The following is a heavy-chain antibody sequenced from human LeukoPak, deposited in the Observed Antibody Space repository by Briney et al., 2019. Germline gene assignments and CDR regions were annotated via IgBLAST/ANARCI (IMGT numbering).Heavy chain of an antibody. D-gene: IGHD6-19*01. Sequence: SETLSLTCTDSGGSISSYYWSWIRQPPGKGLEWIGYIYYRGNTNYNPSLKSRVTISEDTSKNQFSLKLSFVSAADTAVYYCVRDGGSGWTGFDYWGQGTLVTVSS. V-gene: IGHV4-59*01. CDR3: VRDGGSGWTGFDY. J-gene: IGHJ4*02. CDR1: GGSISSYY. CDR2: IYYRGNT.